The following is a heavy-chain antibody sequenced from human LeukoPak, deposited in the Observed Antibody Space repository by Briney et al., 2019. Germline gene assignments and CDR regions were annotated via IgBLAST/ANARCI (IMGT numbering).Heavy chain of an antibody. V-gene: IGHV3-21*01. CDR3: AREEEYQLSPPDI. D-gene: IGHD2-2*01. J-gene: IGHJ3*02. Sequence: PGESLRLSCAASGFTFSSYWMHWVRQAPGKGLEWVSSISSSSSYIYYADSVKGRFTISRDNAKNSLYLQMNSLRAEDTAVYYCAREEEYQLSPPDIWGQGTMVTVSS. CDR1: GFTFSSYW. CDR2: ISSSSSYI.